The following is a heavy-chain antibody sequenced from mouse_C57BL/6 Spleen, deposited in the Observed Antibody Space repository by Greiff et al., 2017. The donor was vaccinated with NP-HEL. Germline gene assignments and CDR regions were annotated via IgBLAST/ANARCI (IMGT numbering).Heavy chain of an antibody. CDR1: GFSLTSYG. V-gene: IGHV2-5*01. CDR2: IWRGGST. J-gene: IGHJ4*01. Sequence: VQLQQSGPGLVQPSQSLSITCTVSGFSLTSYGVHWVRQSPGKGLEWLGVIWRGGSTDYNAAFMSRLSITKDNSKSQVFFKMNSLQADDTAIYYCAKNSYSNYYAMDYWGQGTSVTVSS. D-gene: IGHD2-5*01. CDR3: AKNSYSNYYAMDY.